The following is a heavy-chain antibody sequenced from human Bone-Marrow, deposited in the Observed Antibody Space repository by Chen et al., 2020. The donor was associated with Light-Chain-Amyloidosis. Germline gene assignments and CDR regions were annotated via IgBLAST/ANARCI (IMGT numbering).Heavy chain of an antibody. CDR3: ARRRDGYNFDY. V-gene: IGHV5-51*01. Sequence: EVQLEQSGPEVKKPGESLKISCKGSGYTFPNYWIAWGRQMPGKGMEWRGVNYPDDSDARYSPSCGGQVTNSADKASTTAFLQWRSLKASDTAMYYCARRRDGYNFDYWGQGTLVTFSS. CDR2: NYPDDSDA. J-gene: IGHJ4*02. D-gene: IGHD5-12*01. CDR1: GYTFPNYW.